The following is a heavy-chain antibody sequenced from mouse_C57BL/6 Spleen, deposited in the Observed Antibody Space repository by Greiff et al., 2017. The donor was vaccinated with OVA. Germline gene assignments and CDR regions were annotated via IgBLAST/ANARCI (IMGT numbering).Heavy chain of an antibody. CDR3: ARYLYGSSYVGAMDY. V-gene: IGHV5-4*01. Sequence: EVQVVESGGGLVKPGGSLKLSCAASGFTFSSYAMSWVRQTPEKRLEWVATISDGGSYTYYPDNVTGRFTISRDNAKNNLYLQMSHLKSEDTSMYYCARYLYGSSYVGAMDYWGQGTSVTVSS. J-gene: IGHJ4*01. D-gene: IGHD1-1*01. CDR2: ISDGGSYT. CDR1: GFTFSSYA.